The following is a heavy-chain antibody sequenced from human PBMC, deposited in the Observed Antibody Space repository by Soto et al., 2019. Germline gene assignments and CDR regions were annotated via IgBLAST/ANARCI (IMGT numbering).Heavy chain of an antibody. V-gene: IGHV4-59*01. CDR3: ARKRYYYGSGSYFPFDY. CDR2: IYYSGST. Sequence: SETLSLTCTVSGGSISSYYWSWIRQPPGKGLEWIGYIYYSGSTNYNPSLKSRVTISVDTSKNQFSLKLSSVTAADTAVYYCARKRYYYGSGSYFPFDYWGQGTLVTVSS. CDR1: GGSISSYY. J-gene: IGHJ4*02. D-gene: IGHD3-10*01.